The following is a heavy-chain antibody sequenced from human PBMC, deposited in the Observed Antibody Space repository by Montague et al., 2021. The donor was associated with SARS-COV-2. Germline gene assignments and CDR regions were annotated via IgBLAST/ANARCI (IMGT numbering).Heavy chain of an antibody. CDR2: IDWDXDK. D-gene: IGHD3-9*01. V-gene: IGHV2-70*04. Sequence: PALVKPTQTLTLTCTLSGFSLSTSGMRASWIRQPPGKALEWLARIDWDXDKFYSTSLETRLTISKDTSKNQVVLTMTNMDPVDTATYYCARSYYDILTNYYDAFDIWGQRTMVTVSS. J-gene: IGHJ3*02. CDR1: GFSLSTSGMR. CDR3: ARSYYDILTNYYDAFDI.